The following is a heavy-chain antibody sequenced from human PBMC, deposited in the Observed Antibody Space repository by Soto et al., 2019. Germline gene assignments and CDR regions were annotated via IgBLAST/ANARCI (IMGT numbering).Heavy chain of an antibody. CDR1: GDSINSRY. V-gene: IGHV4-59*11. Sequence: SETLSLTCSVSGDSINSRYWSWIRQPPGKGLEWIGYIDYVGSTNYAPSLQSRVTMSVDTSKNQVSLKLRYVTAADTAVYYCVRQRGNYFDFWGQGTMVTVSS. CDR3: VRQRGNYFDF. J-gene: IGHJ4*02. CDR2: IDYVGST. D-gene: IGHD3-10*01.